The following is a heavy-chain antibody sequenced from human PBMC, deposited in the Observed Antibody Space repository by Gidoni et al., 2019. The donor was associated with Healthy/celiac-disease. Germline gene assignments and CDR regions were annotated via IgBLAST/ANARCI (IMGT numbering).Heavy chain of an antibody. J-gene: IGHJ4*02. V-gene: IGHV4-39*07. Sequence: QLQLQESGPGLVKPSETLSLTCTVSGGSISSSSYYWGWIRQPPGKGLEWIGSINYSGCTYYNPSLKSRVTISVDTSKNQFSLKLSSVTAADTAVYYCARARRSGWYYYFDYWGQGTLVTVSS. CDR2: INYSGCT. CDR3: ARARRSGWYYYFDY. CDR1: GGSISSSSYY. D-gene: IGHD6-19*01.